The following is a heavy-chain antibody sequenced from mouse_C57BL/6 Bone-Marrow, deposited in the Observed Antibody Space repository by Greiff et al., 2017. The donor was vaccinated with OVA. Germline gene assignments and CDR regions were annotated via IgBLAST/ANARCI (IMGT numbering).Heavy chain of an antibody. V-gene: IGHV1-81*01. Sequence: QVQLQQPGAELARPGASVKLSCKASGYTFTSYGISWVKQRTGQGLEWIGEIYPRSGNTYYNEKFKGKATLTADKSSSTAYMELRSLTSEDSAVYFCASSPWFAYWGQGTLVTVSA. D-gene: IGHD6-2*01. CDR1: GYTFTSYG. J-gene: IGHJ3*01. CDR2: IYPRSGNT. CDR3: ASSPWFAY.